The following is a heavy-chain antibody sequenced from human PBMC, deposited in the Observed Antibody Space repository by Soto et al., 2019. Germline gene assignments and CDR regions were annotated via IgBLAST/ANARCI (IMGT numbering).Heavy chain of an antibody. CDR3: ATSSSGWPDWFDP. Sequence: HSDSLYLACTVSGGSFRDEGYPWNWIRQSPGKGLEWIGCIFHSGSTLYSPSLKSRVSMSLDVSKNQFSLALTSVTAADTAVYYCATSSSGWPDWFDPWSPGSLVTVSS. D-gene: IGHD6-19*01. CDR2: IFHSGST. CDR1: GGSFRDEGYP. J-gene: IGHJ5*02. V-gene: IGHV4-30-2*06.